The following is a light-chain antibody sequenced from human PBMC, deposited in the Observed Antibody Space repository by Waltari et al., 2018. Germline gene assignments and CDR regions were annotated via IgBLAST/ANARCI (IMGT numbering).Light chain of an antibody. V-gene: IGLV2-14*03. Sequence: YQQVTGRAPTLILFYVSNLTSGVSGRFSGFKSRNTASLTISGIQAEDEANYYCSSYIDSGTLELCGGGTSLTVL. CDR3: SSYIDSGTLEL. J-gene: IGLJ2*01. CDR2: YVS.